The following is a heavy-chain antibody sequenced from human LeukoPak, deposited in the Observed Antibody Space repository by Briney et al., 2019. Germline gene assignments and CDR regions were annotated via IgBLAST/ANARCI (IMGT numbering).Heavy chain of an antibody. CDR1: DGSFSGFY. Sequence: SETLSLTCAVYDGSFSGFYWSWIRQPPGKGLEWVGSIYYSGSTYYNPSLKSRVTISVDTSKNQFSLKLSSVTAADTAVYYCARDLAAAGTDYWGQGTLVTVSS. CDR2: IYYSGST. D-gene: IGHD6-13*01. V-gene: IGHV4-34*01. CDR3: ARDLAAAGTDY. J-gene: IGHJ4*02.